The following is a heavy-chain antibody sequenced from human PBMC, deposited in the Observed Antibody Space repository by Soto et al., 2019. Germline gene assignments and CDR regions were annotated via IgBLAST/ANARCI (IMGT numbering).Heavy chain of an antibody. CDR1: GYAFTTYG. D-gene: IGHD3-16*01. Sequence: QVHLVQSGAEVKKPGASVKVSCQGSGYAFTTYGITWVRQAPGQGLEWMGWISAHNGNTNYAQKLQARATVTRATPTTTPSMELRGLSLTAPAGYYCGRGGYGAYWGKEPWSPSPQ. CDR3: GRGGYGAY. J-gene: IGHJ4*01. CDR2: ISAHNGNT. V-gene: IGHV1-18*01.